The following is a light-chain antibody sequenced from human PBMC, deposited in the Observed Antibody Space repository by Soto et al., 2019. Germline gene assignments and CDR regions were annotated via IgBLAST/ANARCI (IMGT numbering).Light chain of an antibody. CDR1: QTIRSNY. CDR2: GAS. V-gene: IGKV3-20*01. J-gene: IGKJ1*01. CDR3: QQYGSSPWT. Sequence: ETVLTQSPATLSLSPGERATLSCRASQTIRSNYLAWYRQTPGQAPRLLIYGASNRATGIADRFSGSGSGTYFTLIISRLEPEDFALYYCQQYGSSPWTFGQGTKLEIK.